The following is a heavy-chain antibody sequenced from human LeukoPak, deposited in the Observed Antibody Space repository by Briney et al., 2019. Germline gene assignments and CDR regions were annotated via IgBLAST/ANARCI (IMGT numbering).Heavy chain of an antibody. CDR1: GESFSGYY. Sequence: SETLSLSCAVYGESFSGYYWSWIRQPPGKGLEWIGEINHSGSTNYNPSLKSRVTISVDTSKNQFSLKLNSVTAADTAVYYCAREYVLLWFGESYSDTFDIWGQGTMVTVSS. CDR2: INHSGST. J-gene: IGHJ3*02. V-gene: IGHV4-34*01. CDR3: AREYVLLWFGESYSDTFDI. D-gene: IGHD3-10*01.